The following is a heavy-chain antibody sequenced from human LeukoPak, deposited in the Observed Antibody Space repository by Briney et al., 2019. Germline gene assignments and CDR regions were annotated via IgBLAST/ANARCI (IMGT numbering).Heavy chain of an antibody. Sequence: PSETLSLTCTVSGGSISGYYWSWIRQPPGKGLEWIGYIFYSGSTNYNPSLKSRLTISVDTSKNQFSLKLSSVTAADTAVHYCARGARGNYVVFDYWGQGTLVTVSS. D-gene: IGHD1-7*01. CDR3: ARGARGNYVVFDY. CDR1: GGSISGYY. CDR2: IFYSGST. V-gene: IGHV4-59*01. J-gene: IGHJ4*02.